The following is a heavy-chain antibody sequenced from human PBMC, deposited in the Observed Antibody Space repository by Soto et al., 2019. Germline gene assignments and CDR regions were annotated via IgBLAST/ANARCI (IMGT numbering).Heavy chain of an antibody. CDR1: GGSFSGYY. J-gene: IGHJ6*02. D-gene: IGHD3-3*01. CDR3: ARGRVRYYHFWSGFRYYYGMDV. Sequence: SETLSLTCAVYGGSFSGYYWSWIRQPPGKGLEWIGEINHSGSTNYNPSLKSRVTISVDTSKNQFSLKLSSVTAADTAVYYCARGRVRYYHFWSGFRYYYGMDVWGQGTTVTVSS. CDR2: INHSGST. V-gene: IGHV4-34*01.